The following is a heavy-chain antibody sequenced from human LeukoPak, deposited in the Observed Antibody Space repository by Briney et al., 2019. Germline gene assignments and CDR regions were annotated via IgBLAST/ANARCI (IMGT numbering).Heavy chain of an antibody. CDR2: FDPEDGET. J-gene: IGHJ4*02. CDR1: GYTLTELS. V-gene: IGHV1-24*01. CDR3: ARDPTGSIPLDY. Sequence: ASVKVSCKVSGYTLTELSMHWVRQAPGKGLEWMGGFDPEDGETIYAQKFQGRVTMTRDMSTSTVYMELSSLRSEDAAVYYCARDPTGSIPLDYWGQGTLVTVSS. D-gene: IGHD6-6*01.